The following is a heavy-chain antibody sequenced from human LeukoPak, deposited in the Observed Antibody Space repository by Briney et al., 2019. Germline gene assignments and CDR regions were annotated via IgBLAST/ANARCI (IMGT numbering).Heavy chain of an antibody. D-gene: IGHD3-3*01. Sequence: ASVKVSCKASGYTFTGYYMHWVRQAPGQGLEWMGRINPNSGGTNYAQKFQGRVTMTRDTSISTAYMELSSLRSEDTAVYYCATGRWNYDFWSGYYDYWGQGTLVTVSS. J-gene: IGHJ4*02. CDR3: ATGRWNYDFWSGYYDY. V-gene: IGHV1-2*06. CDR1: GYTFTGYY. CDR2: INPNSGGT.